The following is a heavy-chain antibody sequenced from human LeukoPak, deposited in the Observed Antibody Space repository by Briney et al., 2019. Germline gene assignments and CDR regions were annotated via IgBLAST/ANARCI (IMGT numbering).Heavy chain of an antibody. V-gene: IGHV4-31*03. CDR3: ARGITIFGVVPSHFDY. CDR1: GGSISSGGYY. CDR2: IYYSGST. J-gene: IGHJ4*02. D-gene: IGHD3-3*01. Sequence: SETLSLTCTVSGGSISSGGYYWSWIRQHPGKGLEWIGYIYYSGSTYYNPSLKSRVTISVDTSKNQFSLKLSSVTAADTAVYYCARGITIFGVVPSHFDYWGQGTLVTVSS.